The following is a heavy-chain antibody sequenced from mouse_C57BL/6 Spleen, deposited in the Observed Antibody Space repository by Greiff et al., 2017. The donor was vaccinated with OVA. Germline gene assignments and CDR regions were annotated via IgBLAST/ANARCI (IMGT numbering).Heavy chain of an antibody. CDR3: ARWDGYDGVMDY. CDR2: IDPSDSYT. Sequence: VQLKQPGAELVKPGASVKLSCKASGYTFTSYWMQWVKQRPGQGLEWIGEIDPSDSYTNYNQKFKGKATLTVDTSSSTAYMQLSSLTSEDSAVYYCARWDGYDGVMDYWGQGTSVTVSS. D-gene: IGHD2-2*01. V-gene: IGHV1-50*01. J-gene: IGHJ4*01. CDR1: GYTFTSYW.